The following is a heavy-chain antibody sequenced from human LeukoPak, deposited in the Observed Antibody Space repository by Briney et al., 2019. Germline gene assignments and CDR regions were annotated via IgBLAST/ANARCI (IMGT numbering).Heavy chain of an antibody. J-gene: IGHJ4*02. CDR3: AKDLTGYCSSTSCPRYFDY. CDR1: GFTFSSYW. CDR2: INSDGSST. Sequence: PGGSLRLSCAASGFTFSSYWMHWVRQAPGKGLVWVSRINSDGSSTSYADSVKGRFTISRDNSKNTLYLQMSSLRAEDTAVYYCAKDLTGYCSSTSCPRYFDYWGQGTLVTVSS. V-gene: IGHV3-74*01. D-gene: IGHD2-2*01.